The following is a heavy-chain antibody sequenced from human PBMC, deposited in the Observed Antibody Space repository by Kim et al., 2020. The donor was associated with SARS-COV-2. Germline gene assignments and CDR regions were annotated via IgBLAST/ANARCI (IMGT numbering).Heavy chain of an antibody. CDR1: GYTFTSYD. J-gene: IGHJ6*02. CDR2: MNPNSGNT. Sequence: ASVKVSCKASGYTFTSYDINWVRQATGQGLEWMGWMNPNSGNTGYAQKFQGRVTMTRNTSISTAYMELSSLRSEDTAVYYCARMDNYYGSGSYRRYYYYYGMDVWGQGTTVTVSS. V-gene: IGHV1-8*01. CDR3: ARMDNYYGSGSYRRYYYYYGMDV. D-gene: IGHD3-10*01.